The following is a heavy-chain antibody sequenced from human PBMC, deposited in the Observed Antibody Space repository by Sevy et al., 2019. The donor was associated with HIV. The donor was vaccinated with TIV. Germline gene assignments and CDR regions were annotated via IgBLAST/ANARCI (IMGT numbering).Heavy chain of an antibody. CDR1: GGSFSGYY. Sequence: SETLSLTCAVYGGSFSGYYWSWIRQPPGKGLEWIGEINHSGSTNYNPSLKSRVTISVDTSKNQFFLRLSSVTAADTAVYYCARYIAAVGNNWFDPWGQGTLVTVSS. J-gene: IGHJ5*02. CDR3: ARYIAAVGNNWFDP. V-gene: IGHV4-34*01. D-gene: IGHD6-13*01. CDR2: INHSGST.